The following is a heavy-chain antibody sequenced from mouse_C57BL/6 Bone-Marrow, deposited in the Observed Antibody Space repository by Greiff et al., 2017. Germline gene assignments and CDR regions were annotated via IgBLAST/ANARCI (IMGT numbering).Heavy chain of an antibody. CDR1: GFSFNTYA. D-gene: IGHD2-4*01. CDR2: IRSKSNNYAT. CDR3: VSVIYYDFSMDY. J-gene: IGHJ4*01. V-gene: IGHV10-1*01. Sequence: EVQLVESGGGLVQPKGSLKLSCAASGFSFNTYAMNWVRQAPGKGLEWVARIRSKSNNYATYYADSVKDRFTISRDDSESMLYLQMNNLKTEDTAMYYCVSVIYYDFSMDYWGQGTSVTVSS.